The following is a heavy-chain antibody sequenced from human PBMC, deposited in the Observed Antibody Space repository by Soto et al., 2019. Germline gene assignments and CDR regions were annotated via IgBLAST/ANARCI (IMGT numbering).Heavy chain of an antibody. Sequence: SVKVSCKASGGTFSSYAISWVRQAPGQGLEWMGGIIPIFGTANYAQKFQGRVTITADESTSTAYMELSSLRSEDTAVYYCAVDKSKPRVFGYIQHWGQGTLVTVSS. CDR2: IIPIFGTA. V-gene: IGHV1-69*13. D-gene: IGHD3-10*01. J-gene: IGHJ1*01. CDR1: GGTFSSYA. CDR3: AVDKSKPRVFGYIQH.